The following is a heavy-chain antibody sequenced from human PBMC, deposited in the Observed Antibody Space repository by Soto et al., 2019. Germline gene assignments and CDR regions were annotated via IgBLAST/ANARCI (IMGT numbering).Heavy chain of an antibody. CDR2: ISCSGGSI. CDR3: AKKSTDSSGYSDY. CDR1: GFTFDDYA. J-gene: IGHJ4*02. V-gene: IGHV3-23*01. D-gene: IGHD2-2*01. Sequence: PGGSLRLSCAASGFTFDDYAMHWVRQAPGKGLEWVSGISCSGGSIYYADSVKGRFTISRDNSKNSLNLQMDSLRAEDTAVYYCAKKSTDSSGYSDYWGQGTVVTVSS.